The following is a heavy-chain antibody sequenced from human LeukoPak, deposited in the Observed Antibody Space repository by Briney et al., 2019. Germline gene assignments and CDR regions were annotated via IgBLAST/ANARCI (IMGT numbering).Heavy chain of an antibody. J-gene: IGHJ3*02. Sequence: GGSLRLSCAASGCTFSSYSMNWVRQPPGKGLEWVSSISSSSSYIYYADPVTGRFTTSRDNAKHSLYLEIDSLRAEDTAVYYCARAVAASDAFDIWGQGTMVTVSS. D-gene: IGHD6-19*01. CDR1: GCTFSSYS. V-gene: IGHV3-21*01. CDR3: ARAVAASDAFDI. CDR2: ISSSSSYI.